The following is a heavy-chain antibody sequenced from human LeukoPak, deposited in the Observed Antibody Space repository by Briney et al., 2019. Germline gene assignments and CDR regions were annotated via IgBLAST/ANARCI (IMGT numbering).Heavy chain of an antibody. V-gene: IGHV1-2*06. CDR2: INPNSGGT. CDR3: ARGSYYYDSSGYYFSGYFDY. D-gene: IGHD3-22*01. Sequence: ASVKVSCEASGYTFTGYYMHWVRQAPGQGLEWMGRINPNSGGTNYAQKFQGRVTMTRDTSISTAYMELSRLRSDDTAVYYCARGSYYYDSSGYYFSGYFDYWGQGTLVTVSS. J-gene: IGHJ4*02. CDR1: GYTFTGYY.